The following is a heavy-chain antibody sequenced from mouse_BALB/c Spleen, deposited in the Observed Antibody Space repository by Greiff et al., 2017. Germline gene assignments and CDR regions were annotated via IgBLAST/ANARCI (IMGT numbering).Heavy chain of an antibody. CDR3: ASPRQLGLEAWFAY. CDR1: GFAFSSYD. Sequence: EVMLVESGGGLVKPGGSLKLSCAASGFAFSSYDMSWVRQTPGKRLEWVAYISSGGGSTYYPDTVKGRFTISRDNAKNTLYLQMSSLKSEDTAMYYCASPRQLGLEAWFAYWGQGTLVTVSA. J-gene: IGHJ3*01. D-gene: IGHD3-2*01. V-gene: IGHV5-12-1*01. CDR2: ISSGGGST.